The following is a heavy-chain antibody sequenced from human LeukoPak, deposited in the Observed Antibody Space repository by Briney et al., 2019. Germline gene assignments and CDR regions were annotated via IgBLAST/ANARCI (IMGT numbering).Heavy chain of an antibody. V-gene: IGHV4-4*09. CDR3: ARRSSFGIVGAIDY. D-gene: IGHD1-26*01. CDR1: GASISDYY. J-gene: IGHJ4*02. CDR2: SDTSGST. Sequence: PSETLSLTCTVSGASISDYYWTWIRQPPGKGLEWIGYSDTSGSTNYNPSLKSRVTISVDTSKNQFSLKLSSVTAADTAVYYCARRSSFGIVGAIDYWGQGTLVTVSS.